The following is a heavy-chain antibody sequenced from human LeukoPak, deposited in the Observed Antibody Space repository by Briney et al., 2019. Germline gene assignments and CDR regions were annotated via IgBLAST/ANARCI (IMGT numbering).Heavy chain of an antibody. CDR3: ARVTYCGGDCYSRGYFDY. Sequence: GGSLRLSCAASGLTVSSNYMSWVRQAPGKGLEWVSVNYSGGSTYYADSVKGRFTISRDNSKNTLYLQMNSLRAEDTAVYYCARVTYCGGDCYSRGYFDYWGQGTLVTVSS. CDR2: NYSGGST. V-gene: IGHV3-66*01. J-gene: IGHJ4*02. D-gene: IGHD2-21*02. CDR1: GLTVSSNY.